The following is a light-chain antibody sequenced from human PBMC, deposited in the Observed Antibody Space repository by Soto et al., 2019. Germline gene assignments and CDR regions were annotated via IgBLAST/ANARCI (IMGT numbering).Light chain of an antibody. Sequence: DIRMTQSPPTLSASVGDRVTITCRAGQSINRWLAWYQQKPGRAPKLLIYDVSTLQSGVPSRFSGSGSETEFILTISSLQPDDFATYYCQQDNAFYTFGQGTRVEIK. CDR3: QQDNAFYT. CDR1: QSINRW. J-gene: IGKJ2*01. CDR2: DVS. V-gene: IGKV1-5*01.